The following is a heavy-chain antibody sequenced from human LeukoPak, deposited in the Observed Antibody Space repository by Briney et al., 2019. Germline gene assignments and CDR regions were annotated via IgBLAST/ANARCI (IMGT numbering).Heavy chain of an antibody. V-gene: IGHV1-18*01. CDR2: ISAYNGNT. J-gene: IGHJ4*02. D-gene: IGHD3-16*02. CDR3: ARDAGDDYVWGSYRYTSWRGGDY. CDR1: GYTFTSYG. Sequence: ASVKVSCKASGYTFTSYGISWVRQAPGQGLEWMGWISAYNGNTNYAQKLQGRVTMTTDTSTSTAYMELRSLRSDDTAVYYCARDAGDDYVWGSYRYTSWRGGDYWGQGTLVTVSS.